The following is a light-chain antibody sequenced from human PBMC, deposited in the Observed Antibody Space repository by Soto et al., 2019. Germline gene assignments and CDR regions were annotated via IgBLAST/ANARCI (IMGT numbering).Light chain of an antibody. CDR1: QGIRND. CDR2: AAS. V-gene: IGKV1-6*01. CDR3: LQDYTYPRP. J-gene: IGKJ1*01. Sequence: AIQMTQSPSSLSASVGDRVTITCRASQGIRNDLGWYQDKPGKAPKLLIYAASSLQAGVPSRFSGSGSGTDFTLTITSLQPEDFATYYCLQDYTYPRPFGQGIKVEIK.